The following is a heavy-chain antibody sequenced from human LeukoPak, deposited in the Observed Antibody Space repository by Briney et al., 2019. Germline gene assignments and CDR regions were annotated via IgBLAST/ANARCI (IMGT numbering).Heavy chain of an antibody. CDR3: ARLDAVGVYYYYYYMDV. J-gene: IGHJ6*03. CDR2: IYPGDSDT. V-gene: IGHV5-51*01. CDR1: GYSFTSYW. D-gene: IGHD2-8*01. Sequence: GESLKISCKGSGYSFTSYWIGWVRPMPGKGLEWMGIIYPGDSDTRYSPSFQGQVTISADKSISTAYLQWSSLKASDTAMYYCARLDAVGVYYYYYYMDVWGKGTTVTVSS.